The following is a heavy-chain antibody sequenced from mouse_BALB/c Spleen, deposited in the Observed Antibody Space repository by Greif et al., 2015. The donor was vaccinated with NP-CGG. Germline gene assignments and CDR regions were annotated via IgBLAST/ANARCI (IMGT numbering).Heavy chain of an antibody. CDR2: ISSGSSTI. J-gene: IGHJ1*01. CDR1: GFTFSSFG. D-gene: IGHD1-1*01. CDR3: ARRSITTVVDWYFDV. V-gene: IGHV5-17*02. Sequence: EVMLVESGGGLVQPGGSRKLSCAASGFTFSSFGMHWVRQAPEKGLEWVAYISSGSSTIYYADTVKGRFTISRDNPKNTLFLQMTSLRSEDTAMYYCARRSITTVVDWYFDVWGAGTTATVSS.